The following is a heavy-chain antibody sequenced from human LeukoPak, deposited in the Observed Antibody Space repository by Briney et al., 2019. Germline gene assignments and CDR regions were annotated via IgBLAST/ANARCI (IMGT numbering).Heavy chain of an antibody. CDR2: IYSKTNGGTT. D-gene: IGHD3-22*01. CDR3: TRGSITYDSSDFDH. CDR1: GFSFSNAW. Sequence: GGSLRLSCVASGFSFSNAWMDWVRQAPGKGLEWVGRIYSKTNGGTTEYAAPVKGRFTISRDDSKNTLYLQMNSLETEDTALYYCTRGSITYDSSDFDHWGQGTLVTVSS. J-gene: IGHJ4*02. V-gene: IGHV3-15*07.